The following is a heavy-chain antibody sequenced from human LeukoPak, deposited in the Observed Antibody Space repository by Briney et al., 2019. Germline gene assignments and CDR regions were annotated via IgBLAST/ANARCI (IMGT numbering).Heavy chain of an antibody. CDR3: ARAVQRQPGQRGE. D-gene: IGHD6-25*01. CDR2: INHSGST. J-gene: IGHJ4*02. V-gene: IGHV4-34*01. Sequence: PSETLSLTCAVYGGSFSGYYWSWIRQPPGKGLEWIGEINHSGSTNYNPSLKSRVTISVDTSKNQFSLKLSSVTAADTAVYYCARAVQRQPGQRGEWGQGTLVTVSS. CDR1: GGSFSGYY.